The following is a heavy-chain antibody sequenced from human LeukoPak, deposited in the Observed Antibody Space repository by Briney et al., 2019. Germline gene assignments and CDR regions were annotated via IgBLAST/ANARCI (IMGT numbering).Heavy chain of an antibody. J-gene: IGHJ6*03. CDR1: GYTFTGYY. V-gene: IGHV1-2*02. Sequence: ASVKVSCKASGYTFTGYYMHWVRQAPGQGREWMGWINPNSGGTNYAQKFQGRVTMTRDTSISTAYMELSRLRSDDTAVYYCARAPELLHYYYYMDVWGKGTTVTVSS. CDR3: ARAPELLHYYYYMDV. CDR2: INPNSGGT. D-gene: IGHD1-26*01.